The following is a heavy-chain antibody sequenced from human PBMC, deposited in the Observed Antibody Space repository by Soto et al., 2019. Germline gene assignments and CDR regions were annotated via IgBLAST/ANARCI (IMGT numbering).Heavy chain of an antibody. CDR3: AREQSAFYYGSGSSEYDY. CDR1: GGSFSGYY. CDR2: IYHSGST. Sequence: SETLSLTCAVYGGSFSGYYWSWVRQPPGKGLEWIGEIYHSGSTNYNPSLKSRVTISVDTSKNQFSLKLSSVTAADTAVYYCAREQSAFYYGSGSSEYDYWGQGTLVTVSS. J-gene: IGHJ4*02. V-gene: IGHV4-34*01. D-gene: IGHD3-10*01.